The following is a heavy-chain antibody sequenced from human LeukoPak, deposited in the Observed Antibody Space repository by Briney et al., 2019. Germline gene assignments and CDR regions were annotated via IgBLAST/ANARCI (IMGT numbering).Heavy chain of an antibody. Sequence: PSETLSLTCTVSVGSISSYTWSWIRKPPGKGLEWIGYIYYSGSTNYNPSLKSRVTISVDTSKNQFSLKLSSVTAADTAVYYCARDPGYSSGWSLTYWYFDLWGRGTLVTVSS. CDR3: ARDPGYSSGWSLTYWYFDL. D-gene: IGHD6-19*01. V-gene: IGHV4-59*13. J-gene: IGHJ2*01. CDR2: IYYSGST. CDR1: VGSISSYT.